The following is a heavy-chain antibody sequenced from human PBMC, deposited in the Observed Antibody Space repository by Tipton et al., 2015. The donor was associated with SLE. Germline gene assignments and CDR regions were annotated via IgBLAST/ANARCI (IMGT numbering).Heavy chain of an antibody. V-gene: IGHV3-15*01. CDR1: GFTFSNAW. CDR2: IKSKTDGGTT. J-gene: IGHJ3*02. Sequence: SLRLSCAASGFTFSNAWMSWVRQAPGKGLEWVGRIKSKTDGGTTDYAAPVKGRFTISRDDSKNTLYLQMNSLKTEDTAVYYCARDLYRDHAFDIWGQGTMVTVSS. CDR3: ARDLYRDHAFDI. D-gene: IGHD2/OR15-2a*01.